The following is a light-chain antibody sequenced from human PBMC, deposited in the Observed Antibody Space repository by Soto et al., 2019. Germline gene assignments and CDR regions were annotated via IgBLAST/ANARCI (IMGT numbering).Light chain of an antibody. J-gene: IGKJ2*01. CDR2: DAS. CDR1: QSITSW. Sequence: DIQMTQSPSTLSASVGDRVTITCRASQSITSWFAWYQQKPGKAPKLLIYDASSLGSGVPSRFHGRGSGTEFTLTISSLQSDDFAPDYCLQYNSYSSTFGQGNKLEIK. CDR3: LQYNSYSST. V-gene: IGKV1-5*01.